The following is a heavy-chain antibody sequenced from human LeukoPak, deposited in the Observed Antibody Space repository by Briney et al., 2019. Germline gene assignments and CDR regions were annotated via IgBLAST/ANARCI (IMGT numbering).Heavy chain of an antibody. Sequence: SETLSLTCTVSGGSISSQYLSWIRQPPGKGLEWIGYGYYSGSTTYTPSLTSRVTISVDTSKNQFSLKLSSVTAADTAVYYCARSLNYYHFYFDHWGQGALVTVSS. CDR2: GYYSGST. CDR3: ARSLNYYHFYFDH. D-gene: IGHD3-22*01. V-gene: IGHV4-59*11. J-gene: IGHJ4*02. CDR1: GGSISSQY.